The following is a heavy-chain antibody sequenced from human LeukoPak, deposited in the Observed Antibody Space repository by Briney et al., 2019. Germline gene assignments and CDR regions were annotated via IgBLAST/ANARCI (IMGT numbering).Heavy chain of an antibody. CDR2: INWNGAAT. V-gene: IGHV3-20*04. Sequence: PGGSLRLSCAASGFTFRTSGMNWVRQAPGKGLQWVSGINWNGAATGHGDSVKGRFTVSRDNAKNSLYLEMNSLRVEDTGFYYCARRLMGGFTDWYFDLWGRGTLVTVSS. CDR1: GFTFRTSG. CDR3: ARRLMGGFTDWYFDL. J-gene: IGHJ2*01. D-gene: IGHD2-15*01.